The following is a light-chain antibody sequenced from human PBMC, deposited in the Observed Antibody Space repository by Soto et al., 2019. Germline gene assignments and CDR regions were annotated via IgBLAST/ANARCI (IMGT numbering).Light chain of an antibody. Sequence: EIVLTQSPGTLSLSPGERATLSCRASQSVSSNYLAWYQQKSGQAPRLLIFGASTRATGIPDRFSGSGSGADFTLTISRLEPEDFAVYYCQQYGSSPITFGQGTRLEIK. J-gene: IGKJ5*01. V-gene: IGKV3-20*01. CDR1: QSVSSNY. CDR3: QQYGSSPIT. CDR2: GAS.